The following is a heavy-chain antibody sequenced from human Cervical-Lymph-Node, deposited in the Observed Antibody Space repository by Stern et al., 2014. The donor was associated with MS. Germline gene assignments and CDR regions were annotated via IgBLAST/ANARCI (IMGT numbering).Heavy chain of an antibody. CDR3: ASAGDGSSQHNWFDA. CDR2: SNQMGST. V-gene: IGHV4-34*01. CDR1: GGSFSGTY. Sequence: QVQLQQWGAGPLQPSETLSLTCAVRGGSFSGTYWSWIRQPQGKGLEWIGESNQMGSTSYTPPLKTRLTLLRDTSRNEFSLRLSSVTAADTAVYYCASAGDGSSQHNWFDAWGQGALVTVSS. J-gene: IGHJ5*02. D-gene: IGHD6-13*01.